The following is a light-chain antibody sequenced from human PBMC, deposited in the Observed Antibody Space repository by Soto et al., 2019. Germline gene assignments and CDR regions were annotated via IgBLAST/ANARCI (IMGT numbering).Light chain of an antibody. Sequence: DIQLTQSPSFLSASVGDRVTITCRASQGISSYLAWYQQKPGKAPKLLIYAASTLQSGVPSRFSGSGSGTEFTLTISSRQPEDFATYYCQQLNSYPLTVGGGTKVEIK. CDR1: QGISSY. CDR2: AAS. V-gene: IGKV1-9*01. CDR3: QQLNSYPLT. J-gene: IGKJ4*01.